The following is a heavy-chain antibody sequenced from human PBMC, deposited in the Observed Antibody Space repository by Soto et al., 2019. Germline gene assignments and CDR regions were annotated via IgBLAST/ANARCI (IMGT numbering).Heavy chain of an antibody. CDR1: GYTFTSYG. D-gene: IGHD3-3*01. CDR3: SRDGIRITIFGVVNHDAFDI. J-gene: IGHJ3*02. CDR2: ISAYNGNT. V-gene: IGHV1-18*01. Sequence: ASVKVSCKASGYTFTSYGISWVRQAPGQGLEWMGWISAYNGNTNYAQKLQGRVTMTTDTSTSTAYKELRSLRSDDTAVYYCSRDGIRITIFGVVNHDAFDIWGQGTMVTVSS.